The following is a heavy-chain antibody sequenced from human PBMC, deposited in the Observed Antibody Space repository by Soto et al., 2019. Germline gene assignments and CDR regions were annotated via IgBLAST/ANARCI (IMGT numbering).Heavy chain of an antibody. CDR3: AHRFHYCSGRTCAYYFDY. D-gene: IGHD2-15*01. J-gene: IGHJ4*02. CDR2: IYWDDDK. V-gene: IGHV2-5*02. CDR1: GFSLSTSGVG. Sequence: QITLKESGPTLVKPTQTLTLTCTFSGFSLSTSGVGVGWIRQPPGKALEWLALIYWDDDKSYSPSLKTRLTIIKDTSKSKVVLTMTNMDPVDTATYYCAHRFHYCSGRTCAYYFDYWGQGTLVTVSS.